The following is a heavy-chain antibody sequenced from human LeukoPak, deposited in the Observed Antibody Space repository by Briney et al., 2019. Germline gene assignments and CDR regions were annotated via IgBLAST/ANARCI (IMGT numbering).Heavy chain of an antibody. Sequence: KPSQTLSFTCAVSGGSISSGGYSGSWIRQPPGKGLEWIGYIYHSGSTYYNPSLKSRVTISVDRSKNQFSLKLSSVTAADTAVYYCARAGSRATNDAFDIWGQGTMVTVSS. CDR2: IYHSGST. V-gene: IGHV4-30-2*01. CDR3: ARAGSRATNDAFDI. J-gene: IGHJ3*02. D-gene: IGHD1-26*01. CDR1: GGSISSGGYS.